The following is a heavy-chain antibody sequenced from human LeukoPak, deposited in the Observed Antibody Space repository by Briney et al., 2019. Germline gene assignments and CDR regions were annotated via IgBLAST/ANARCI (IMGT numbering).Heavy chain of an antibody. V-gene: IGHV3-30-3*01. CDR3: ARGGDLKYCSGGSCYSVDC. J-gene: IGHJ4*02. CDR2: ISKDGGTK. D-gene: IGHD2-15*01. CDR1: GFSFSDYV. Sequence: GGSLRLSCAASGFSFSDYVIHWVRQAPGKGLDWVAVISKDGGTKYYADSVKGRLTISRDNSKNMLYLQMNSLRPEDTAVYYCARGGDLKYCSGGSCYSVDCWGQGTLVTVSS.